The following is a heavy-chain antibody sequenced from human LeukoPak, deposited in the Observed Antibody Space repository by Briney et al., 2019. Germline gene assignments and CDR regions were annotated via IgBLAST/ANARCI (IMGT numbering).Heavy chain of an antibody. Sequence: GGSLRLSRAASGFTFSNYWMSWVRQAPGKGLEWVANIKQDGSEKYYVESVKGRFTISRDNAKNSLYLQMNSLRAEDTAVYYCARVSAGGVVISYYYMDVWGKGTTVTVSS. D-gene: IGHD3-3*01. CDR3: ARVSAGGVVISYYYMDV. V-gene: IGHV3-7*01. CDR1: GFTFSNYW. CDR2: IKQDGSEK. J-gene: IGHJ6*03.